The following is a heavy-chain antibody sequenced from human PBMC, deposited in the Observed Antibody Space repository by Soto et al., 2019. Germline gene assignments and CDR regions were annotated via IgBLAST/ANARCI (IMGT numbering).Heavy chain of an antibody. CDR2: IGTAGDT. CDR3: ARALSCDCTNGVCCRSVDYYYYMDV. Sequence: GGSLRLSCAASGFTFSSYDMHWVRQATGKGLEWVSAIGTAGDTYYPGSVKGRFTISRENAKNSLYLQMNSLRAGDTAVYYCARALSCDCTNGVCCRSVDYYYYMDVWGKGTTVTVSS. V-gene: IGHV3-13*01. D-gene: IGHD2-8*01. CDR1: GFTFSSYD. J-gene: IGHJ6*03.